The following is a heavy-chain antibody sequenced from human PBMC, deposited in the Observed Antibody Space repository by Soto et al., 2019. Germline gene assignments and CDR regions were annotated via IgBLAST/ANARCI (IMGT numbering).Heavy chain of an antibody. J-gene: IGHJ5*02. V-gene: IGHV1-18*01. Sequence: ASVKVSCKASGYTFTSYGISWVRQAPGQGLEWMGWISAYNGNTNYAQKLQGRVTMTTDTSTSTAYMELRSLRSDDTAVYYCARTIVVVVAATKFTFDPWGQGTLVTVSS. CDR1: GYTFTSYG. CDR3: ARTIVVVVAATKFTFDP. CDR2: ISAYNGNT. D-gene: IGHD2-15*01.